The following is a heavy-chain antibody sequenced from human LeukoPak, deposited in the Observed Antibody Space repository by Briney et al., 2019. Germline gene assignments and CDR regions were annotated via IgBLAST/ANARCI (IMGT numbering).Heavy chain of an antibody. CDR2: ISGSGGST. CDR3: AKDGDSRGNFYYFDY. CDR1: GFTFSSYA. D-gene: IGHD3-22*01. V-gene: IGHV3-23*01. J-gene: IGHJ4*02. Sequence: PGGSLRLSCAASGFTFSSYAMSWVRQAPGKGLEWVSAISGSGGSTYYADSVKGRFTISRDNSKNTLYLQMNSLRAEDTAVYYCAKDGDSRGNFYYFDYWGQGTLVTVSS.